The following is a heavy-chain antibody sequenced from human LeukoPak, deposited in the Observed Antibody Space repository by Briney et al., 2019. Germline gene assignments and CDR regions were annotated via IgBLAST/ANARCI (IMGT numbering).Heavy chain of an antibody. V-gene: IGHV1-2*02. J-gene: IGHJ4*02. CDR1: GYTFTCYY. D-gene: IGHD1-1*01. Sequence: ASVKVSCKASGYTFTCYYMHWVRQAPVQGLEWMGWINPNSGGTNYAQKFQGRVTMTRDTSISTAYMELSGLRSDDTAVYYCARAESFRRNDVFGYWGQGTLVTVSS. CDR3: ARAESFRRNDVFGY. CDR2: INPNSGGT.